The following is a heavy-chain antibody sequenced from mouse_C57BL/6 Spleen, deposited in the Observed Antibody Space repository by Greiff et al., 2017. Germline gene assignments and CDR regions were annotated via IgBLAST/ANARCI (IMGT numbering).Heavy chain of an antibody. CDR1: GYTFTSYW. Sequence: QVQLQQPGAELVKPGASVKVSCKASGYTFTSYWMHWVKQRPGQGLEWIGRIHPSDSDTNYNQQFKGKATLTVDKSSSTAYMQLSSLTSEDSAVYYCAYDGYPAWFAYWGQGTLVTVSA. D-gene: IGHD2-3*01. J-gene: IGHJ3*01. CDR2: IHPSDSDT. V-gene: IGHV1-74*01. CDR3: AYDGYPAWFAY.